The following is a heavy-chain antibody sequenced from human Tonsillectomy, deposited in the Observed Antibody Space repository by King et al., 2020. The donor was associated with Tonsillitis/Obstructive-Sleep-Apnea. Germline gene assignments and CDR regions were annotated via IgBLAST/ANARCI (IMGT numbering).Heavy chain of an antibody. V-gene: IGHV3-11*05. D-gene: IGHD6-6*01. J-gene: IGHJ4*02. Sequence: QLVESGGGLVKPGGSLRLSCAASGFSFSDYYMSWIRQVPGEGLEWVSYISGSSTYTNYADSVKGRFTISRDNANTSVYLQMNTLIAEDTALYYCVRDKFGSSSSPTFDSWGQGTLVTVSS. CDR3: VRDKFGSSSSPTFDS. CDR2: ISGSSTYT. CDR1: GFSFSDYY.